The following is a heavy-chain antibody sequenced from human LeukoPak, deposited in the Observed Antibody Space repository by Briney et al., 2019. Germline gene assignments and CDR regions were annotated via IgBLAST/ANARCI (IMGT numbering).Heavy chain of an antibody. D-gene: IGHD1/OR15-1a*01. Sequence: GGSLRLSCAASGFTFSNFAMSWVRQAPGKGLEWVSSINSRGGTTYYAESVKGRFTISRDNSKSTLYLQMNSLRADDTAVFYCAKGEQGVDYWGRGTLVTVSS. V-gene: IGHV3-23*01. CDR1: GFTFSNFA. CDR2: INSRGGTT. J-gene: IGHJ4*02. CDR3: AKGEQGVDY.